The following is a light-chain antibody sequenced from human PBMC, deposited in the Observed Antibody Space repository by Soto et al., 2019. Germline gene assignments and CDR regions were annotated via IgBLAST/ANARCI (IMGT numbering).Light chain of an antibody. J-gene: IGLJ2*01. CDR1: SSDVGSYDY. CDR2: EVN. CDR3: SSYTSSSTLGV. V-gene: IGLV2-14*01. Sequence: QSALTQPASVSGSLGQSITISCTGTSSDVGSYDYVSWYRQHPGKVPKLIIYEVNKRPSGVSNRFSGSKSGNTASLTISGLQAEDEADYYCSSYTSSSTLGVFGGGTKLTVL.